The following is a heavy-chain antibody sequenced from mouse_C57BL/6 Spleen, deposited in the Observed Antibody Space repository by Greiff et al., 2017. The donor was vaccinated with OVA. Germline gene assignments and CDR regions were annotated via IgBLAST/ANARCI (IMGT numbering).Heavy chain of an antibody. J-gene: IGHJ4*01. Sequence: EVKLVESGAELVRPGSSVKMSCKTSGYTFTSYGINWVKQRPGQGLEWIGYIYIGNGYTEYNEKFKGKATLTSDTSSSTAYMQLSSLTSEDSAIYFCARTYDGYSPYAMDYWGQGTSVTVSS. V-gene: IGHV1-58*01. CDR2: IYIGNGYT. CDR1: GYTFTSYG. CDR3: ARTYDGYSPYAMDY. D-gene: IGHD2-3*01.